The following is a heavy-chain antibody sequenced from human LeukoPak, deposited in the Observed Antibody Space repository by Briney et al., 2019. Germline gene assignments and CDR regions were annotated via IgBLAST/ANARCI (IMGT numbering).Heavy chain of an antibody. CDR2: ISFDGSDK. V-gene: IGHV3-30*18. Sequence: GGSLRLSCAASGFTFSSYGMHWVRQAPGKGLEWVAVISFDGSDKYYADSVKGRFTISRDNSKNTLYLQMNSLRAEDTAVYYCAKTNKYSSGWLDYWGQGTLVTVSS. D-gene: IGHD6-19*01. J-gene: IGHJ4*02. CDR3: AKTNKYSSGWLDY. CDR1: GFTFSSYG.